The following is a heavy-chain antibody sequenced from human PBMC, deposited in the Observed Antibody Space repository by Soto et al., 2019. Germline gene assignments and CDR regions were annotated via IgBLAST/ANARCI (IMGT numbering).Heavy chain of an antibody. J-gene: IGHJ4*02. CDR3: ARGRGITMIVVVITTPEFDY. CDR2: ISSSGSTI. Sequence: PGGSLRLSCAASGFTFSSYEMNWVRQAPGKGLEWVSYISSSGSTIYYADSVKGRFTISRDNAKNSLYLQMNSLRAEDTAVYYCARGRGITMIVVVITTPEFDYWGQGTLVTVSS. V-gene: IGHV3-48*03. CDR1: GFTFSSYE. D-gene: IGHD3-22*01.